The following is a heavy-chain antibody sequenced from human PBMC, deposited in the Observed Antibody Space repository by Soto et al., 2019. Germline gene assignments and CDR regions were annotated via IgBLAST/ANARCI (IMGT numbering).Heavy chain of an antibody. J-gene: IGHJ3*02. D-gene: IGHD4-17*01. V-gene: IGHV3-33*01. Sequence: QVQLVESGGGVVQPGRSLRLSCAASGFTFSSYGMHWVRQAPGKGLEWVAVIWYDGSNKYYADSVKGRFTISRDNSKNTLYLQMNSLRAEDTAVYYCARDYFSTVTNWWASAFDIWGQGTMVTVSS. CDR3: ARDYFSTVTNWWASAFDI. CDR2: IWYDGSNK. CDR1: GFTFSSYG.